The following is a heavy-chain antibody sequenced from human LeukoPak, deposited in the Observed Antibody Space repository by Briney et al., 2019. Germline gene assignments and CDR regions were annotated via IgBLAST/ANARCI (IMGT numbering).Heavy chain of an antibody. CDR2: IQPGDSNT. V-gene: IGHV5-51*01. CDR1: GYSFTSYW. CDR3: ARHQDGYTYGYDY. D-gene: IGHD5-18*01. J-gene: IGHJ4*02. Sequence: GESLKISCKGSGYSFTSYWIGWVRQMPGKGLEWMGIIQPGDSNTRYSPSFQGQVTISADKSISTAYLQWSSLKASDTAKFYCARHQDGYTYGYDYWGQGTLVTVSS.